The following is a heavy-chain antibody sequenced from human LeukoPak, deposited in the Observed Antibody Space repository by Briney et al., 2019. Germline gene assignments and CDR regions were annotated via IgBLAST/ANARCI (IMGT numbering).Heavy chain of an antibody. D-gene: IGHD5-12*01. CDR3: AKCGSSGCHLIDY. CDR1: GFTFSTNA. V-gene: IGHV3-23*01. J-gene: IGHJ4*02. CDR2: ISGRTSST. Sequence: GGSLRLSCLASGFTFSTNAMTWVRQAPGKGLEWVSAISGRTSSTYYADSVKGRFTISRDNSKNTLYLQMDTLRAEDTAVYYCAKCGSSGCHLIDYWGLGTLVTVSS.